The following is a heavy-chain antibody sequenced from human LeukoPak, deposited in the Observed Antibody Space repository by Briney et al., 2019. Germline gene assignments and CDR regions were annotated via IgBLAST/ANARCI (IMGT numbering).Heavy chain of an antibody. V-gene: IGHV3-74*01. CDR2: VNTYGTNT. CDR3: AREFSPEDAFDL. J-gene: IGHJ3*01. Sequence: GGSLRLSCTASGFTLTNNWMPWVRQVPGKGLEWVSRVNTYGTNTNYADSVRGRFTISRDNTKNTLYLQMDSLRAEDSAIYYCAREFSPEDAFDLWGQGTRVTVSS. D-gene: IGHD1-14*01. CDR1: GFTLTNNW.